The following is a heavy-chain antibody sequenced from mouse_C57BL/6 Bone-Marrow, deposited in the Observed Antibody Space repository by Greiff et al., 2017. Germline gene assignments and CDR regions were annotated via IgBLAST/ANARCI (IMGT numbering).Heavy chain of an antibody. CDR2: INPSTGGT. V-gene: IGHV1-42*01. CDR1: GYSFTGYY. J-gene: IGHJ1*03. Sequence: VQLQQSGPELVKPGASVKISCKASGYSFTGYYMNWVKQSPEKSLEWIGEINPSTGGTTYNQKFKAKATLTVDKSSSTAYMQLKSLTSEDSAVYYCARYHYGSSPYWYVDVWGTGTTVTVSS. D-gene: IGHD1-1*01. CDR3: ARYHYGSSPYWYVDV.